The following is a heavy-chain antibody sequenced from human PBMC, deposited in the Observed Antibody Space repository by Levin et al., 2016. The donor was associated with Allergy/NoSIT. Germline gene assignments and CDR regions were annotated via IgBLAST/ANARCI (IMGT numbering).Heavy chain of an antibody. V-gene: IGHV3-30*18. CDR2: IRYDGNNE. J-gene: IGHJ4*02. CDR3: AKCSDLWEWFGELFLPDN. CDR1: GFSFSDYG. Sequence: LSLTCAASGFSFSDYGLHWVRQAPGKGLEWVAVIRYDGNNEYYADSVKGRFTISRDNSKNTLYLQMNSLRPEDTAVYYCAKCSDLWEWFGELFLPDNWGQGTLVTVSS. D-gene: IGHD3-10*01.